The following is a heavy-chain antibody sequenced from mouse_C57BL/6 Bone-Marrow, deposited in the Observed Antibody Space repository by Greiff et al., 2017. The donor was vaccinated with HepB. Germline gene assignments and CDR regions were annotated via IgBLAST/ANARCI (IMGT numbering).Heavy chain of an antibody. V-gene: IGHV1-81*01. CDR2: IYPRSGNT. J-gene: IGHJ2*01. Sequence: QVQLKESGAELARPGASVKLSCKASGYTFTSYGISWVKQRTGQGLEWIGEIYPRSGNTYYNEKFKGKATLTADKSSSTAYMELRSLTSEDSAVYFCARPDGSSYGYWGQGTTLTVSS. CDR3: ARPDGSSYGY. CDR1: GYTFTSYG. D-gene: IGHD1-1*01.